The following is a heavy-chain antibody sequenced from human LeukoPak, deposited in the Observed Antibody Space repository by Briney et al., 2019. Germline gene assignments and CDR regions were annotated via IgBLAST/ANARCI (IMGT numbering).Heavy chain of an antibody. CDR1: GFSVSDNY. V-gene: IGHV3-53*01. CDR2: IYTTDIT. J-gene: IGHJ5*02. Sequence: HTGGSLRLSCAASGFSVSDNYMSWVRQAPGKGLEWVSLIYTTDITYYADSVKGRFTISRDNSKNTVSLQMNSLRADDTAVYYCARAEYGNWFDPWGQGTLVTVSS. D-gene: IGHD2-2*01. CDR3: ARAEYGNWFDP.